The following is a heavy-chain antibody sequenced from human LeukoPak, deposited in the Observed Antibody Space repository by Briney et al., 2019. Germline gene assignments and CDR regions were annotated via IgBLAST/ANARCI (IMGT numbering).Heavy chain of an antibody. CDR3: ATRDTAMELVY. D-gene: IGHD5-18*01. CDR2: INSDGSST. Sequence: GGSLRLSCAASGFTFSSYWMHWVRQAPGKGLVWVSRINSDGSSTSYADSVKGRFTISRDNSKNTLYLQMNSLRAEDTAVYYCATRDTAMELVYWGQGTLVTVSS. CDR1: GFTFSSYW. J-gene: IGHJ4*02. V-gene: IGHV3-74*01.